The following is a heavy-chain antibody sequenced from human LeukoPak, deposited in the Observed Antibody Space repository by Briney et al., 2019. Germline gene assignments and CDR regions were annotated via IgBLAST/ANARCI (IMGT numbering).Heavy chain of an antibody. Sequence: GGSLRLSCAASGFTFSNAWMSWVRQAPGKGLEWVGRIKSKTDGGTTDYAAPVKGRFTISRDDSKNTLYLQMNSLKTEDTAVYYCTTDPPDTAMVTYYYFDYWGQGTLVTVSS. V-gene: IGHV3-15*01. CDR2: IKSKTDGGTT. CDR1: GFTFSNAW. J-gene: IGHJ4*02. D-gene: IGHD5-18*01. CDR3: TTDPPDTAMVTYYYFDY.